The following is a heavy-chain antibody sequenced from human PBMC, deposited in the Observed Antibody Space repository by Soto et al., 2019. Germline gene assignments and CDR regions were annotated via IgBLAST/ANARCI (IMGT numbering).Heavy chain of an antibody. CDR1: GGSFSSSA. J-gene: IGHJ6*02. CDR2: IIPMYGTT. D-gene: IGHD5-12*01. Sequence: QVHLVQSGAEVKESGSSVKVSCKSSGGSFSSSAITWVRQAPGQGLEWMGRIIPMYGTTFYAQTFQGRVTITADESTSTVYMHLSSLKSEDTASYFCATSVGAIGYRFFNMAVWGQGTGSPSP. CDR3: ATSVGAIGYRFFNMAV. V-gene: IGHV1-69*01.